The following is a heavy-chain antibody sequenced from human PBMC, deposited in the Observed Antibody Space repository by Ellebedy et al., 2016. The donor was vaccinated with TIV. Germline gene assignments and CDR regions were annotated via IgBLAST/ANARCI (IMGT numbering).Heavy chain of an antibody. V-gene: IGHV3-23*01. J-gene: IGHJ4*02. CDR3: ARDNDYKIDY. CDR2: ISGSGASP. D-gene: IGHD4-11*01. Sequence: GESLKISCVASGFSFSSYAMTWVRQAPGKGLEWVSVISGSGASPHYADSVKGRFTISRDNAKNTLYLQLNSLGADDTAVYYCARDNDYKIDYWGQGTLVTVSS. CDR1: GFSFSSYA.